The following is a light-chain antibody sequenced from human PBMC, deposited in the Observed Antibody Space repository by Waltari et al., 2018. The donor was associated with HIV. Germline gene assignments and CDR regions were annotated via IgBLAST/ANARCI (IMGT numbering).Light chain of an antibody. CDR2: GAS. J-gene: IGKJ2*01. CDR1: QSVSSSY. V-gene: IGKV3-20*01. CDR3: QQYGRSPPKYT. Sequence: PGGRATLSCRASQSVSSSYLAWYQQKPGQAPRLLIYGASTRATGIPHRFSGRGSGTDFTLTISRLEPEDFAVYYCQQYGRSPPKYTFGQGTKLEIK.